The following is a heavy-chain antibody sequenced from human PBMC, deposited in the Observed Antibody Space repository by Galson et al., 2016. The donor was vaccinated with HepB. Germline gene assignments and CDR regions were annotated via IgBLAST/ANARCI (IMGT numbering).Heavy chain of an antibody. Sequence: TLSLTCTVSGGSITSDGYSWSWIRQHPGKGMEWIGYIYYSGTTYYTLSLKSRVTISVDTSKNQFSLKLSSVTAADTAVYYCARVGRLDFWSGFYVPPFDYWGQGTLVAVSS. CDR1: GGSITSDGYS. CDR2: IYYSGTT. D-gene: IGHD3-3*01. CDR3: ARVGRLDFWSGFYVPPFDY. V-gene: IGHV4-31*03. J-gene: IGHJ4*02.